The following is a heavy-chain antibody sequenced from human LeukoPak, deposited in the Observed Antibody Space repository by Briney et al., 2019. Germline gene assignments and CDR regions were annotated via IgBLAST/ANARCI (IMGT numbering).Heavy chain of an antibody. Sequence: GESLKISCKGSGYSFTSYWIGWVRQMPGKGLEWMGIIYPGDSDTRYSPSFQGQVTISADKSISTAYLQWSSLKASDTAMYYCARLGNRMFVGATYWIEYYFDYWGQGTLVTVSS. CDR3: ARLGNRMFVGATYWIEYYFDY. J-gene: IGHJ4*02. D-gene: IGHD1-26*01. CDR1: GYSFTSYW. V-gene: IGHV5-51*01. CDR2: IYPGDSDT.